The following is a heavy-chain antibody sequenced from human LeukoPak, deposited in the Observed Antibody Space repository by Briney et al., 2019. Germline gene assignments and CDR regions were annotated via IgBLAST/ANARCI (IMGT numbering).Heavy chain of an antibody. CDR2: IKQDGSEK. V-gene: IGHV3-7*05. D-gene: IGHD4-23*01. Sequence: GGSLRLSCAASGSTFSSYWMTWVRQAPGKGLESVANIKQDGSEKYYVDSVKGRFTISRDNAKNSLYLQMISLRAEDTAVYYCARGGGNLDLYFDLWGRGTLVTVSS. J-gene: IGHJ2*01. CDR3: ARGGGNLDLYFDL. CDR1: GSTFSSYW.